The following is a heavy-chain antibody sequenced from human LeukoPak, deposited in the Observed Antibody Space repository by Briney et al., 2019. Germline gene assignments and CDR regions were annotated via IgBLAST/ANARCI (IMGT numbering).Heavy chain of an antibody. V-gene: IGHV3-30*03. CDR2: ISSGGSDK. Sequence: GGSLRLSCAASGFTFSTYAVHWVRQAPGKGLEWVAVISSGGSDKYHAGSVKGRFTISRDNSKNTLYLQMDSLRAEDTAVYYCAILGYWGQGTLVTVSS. CDR1: GFTFSTYA. J-gene: IGHJ4*02. CDR3: AILGY.